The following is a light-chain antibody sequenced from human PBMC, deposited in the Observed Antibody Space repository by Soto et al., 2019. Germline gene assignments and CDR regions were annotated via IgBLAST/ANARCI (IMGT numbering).Light chain of an antibody. CDR1: SSDVGGYTY. Sequence: QSVLTQPPSASGSPGQSVTISCTGTSSDVGGYTYVSWYQQHPGKAPKLMIYEVTKGPSGVPDRFSGSKSGNTASLTVSGLQAEDEADYYCSSYAGSNNLKVFGTGTKLAVL. J-gene: IGLJ1*01. CDR2: EVT. CDR3: SSYAGSNNLKV. V-gene: IGLV2-8*01.